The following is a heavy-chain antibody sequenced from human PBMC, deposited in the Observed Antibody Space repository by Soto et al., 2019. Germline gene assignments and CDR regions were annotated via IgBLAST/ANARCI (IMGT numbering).Heavy chain of an antibody. CDR2: VYYSGST. Sequence: SETLSLTCTVSGGSVSSANYYWSWIRQPPGKGLEWIGYVYYSGSTIYNPPLNSRVTISVDTSKNQFSLKLISVSAADTAVYYCARINWFGSSWYYFDYWGQGTLVTVSS. V-gene: IGHV4-61*01. J-gene: IGHJ4*02. CDR1: GGSVSSANYY. D-gene: IGHD6-13*01. CDR3: ARINWFGSSWYYFDY.